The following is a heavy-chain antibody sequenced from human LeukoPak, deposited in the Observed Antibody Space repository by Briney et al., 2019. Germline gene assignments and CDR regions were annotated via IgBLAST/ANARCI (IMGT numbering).Heavy chain of an antibody. J-gene: IGHJ4*02. Sequence: GGSLRLSCAASGFTFSSYAMSWVRQAPGRGLEWVSAISGSGGSTYYADSVKGRFTISRDNSKNTLYLQMNSLRAEDTAVYYCAKRLELLEWEPYYFDYWGQGTLVTVSS. CDR1: GFTFSSYA. V-gene: IGHV3-23*01. D-gene: IGHD3-3*01. CDR3: AKRLELLEWEPYYFDY. CDR2: ISGSGGST.